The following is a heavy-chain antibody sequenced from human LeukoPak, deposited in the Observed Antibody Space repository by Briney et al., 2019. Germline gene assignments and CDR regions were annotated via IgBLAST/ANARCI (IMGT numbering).Heavy chain of an antibody. J-gene: IGHJ4*02. D-gene: IGHD4-11*01. CDR1: GFTFSSYW. Sequence: GGSLRLSCVASGFTFSSYWMHWVRQDPRKGLEWVSAISGSGGSTYYADSVKGRFTISRDNSKNTLYLQVNSLRAEDTAVYYCAKAKSYYSNYDYWGQGTLVTVSS. CDR3: AKAKSYYSNYDY. CDR2: ISGSGGST. V-gene: IGHV3-23*01.